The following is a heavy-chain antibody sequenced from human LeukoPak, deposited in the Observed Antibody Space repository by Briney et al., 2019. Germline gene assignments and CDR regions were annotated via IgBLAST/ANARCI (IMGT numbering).Heavy chain of an antibody. CDR3: ARDNCGGDCYSDYYYHGMDV. V-gene: IGHV4-34*01. Sequence: SETLSLTCAVYGGSFSGYYWSWIRQPPGKGLEWIGEINHSGSTNYNPSLKSRVTISVDTSKNQFSLKLSSVTAADTAVYYCARDNCGGDCYSDYYYHGMDVWGQGTTVTVSS. J-gene: IGHJ6*02. CDR2: INHSGST. D-gene: IGHD2-21*02. CDR1: GGSFSGYY.